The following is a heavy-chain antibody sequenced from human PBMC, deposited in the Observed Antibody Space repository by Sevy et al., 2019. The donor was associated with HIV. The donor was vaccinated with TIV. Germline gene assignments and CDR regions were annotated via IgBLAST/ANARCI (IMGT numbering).Heavy chain of an antibody. CDR3: ATGTTDSSISLVFDV. CDR2: LSGSGGTT. CDR1: GFTFFSHV. Sequence: GGSLRLSCAASGFTFFSHVMSWVRQAPGKGLEWVSGLSGSGGTTYYADSVKGRFSISRDNSKNKLYLQMRSLRIEETTVYYCATGTTDSSISLVFDVWGQGTMVTVSS. V-gene: IGHV3-23*01. D-gene: IGHD6-13*01. J-gene: IGHJ3*01.